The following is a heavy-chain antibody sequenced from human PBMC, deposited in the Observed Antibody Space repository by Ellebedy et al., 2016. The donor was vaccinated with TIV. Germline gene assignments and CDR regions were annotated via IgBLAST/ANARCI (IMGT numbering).Heavy chain of an antibody. Sequence: GGSLRLXXETSGFNFSSFWMYWVRQVPGKGLVWVSHIKKDETTATYADSAKGRFTISRDKAKNILYLQMNSLRGEDSAVYYCGRGGSSGSVDFWGQGILVSVS. CDR3: GRGGSSGSVDF. D-gene: IGHD3-10*01. CDR2: IKKDETTA. CDR1: GFNFSSFW. V-gene: IGHV3-74*03. J-gene: IGHJ4*02.